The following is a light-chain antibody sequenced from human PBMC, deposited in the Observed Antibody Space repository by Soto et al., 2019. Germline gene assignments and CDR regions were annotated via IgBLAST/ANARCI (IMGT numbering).Light chain of an antibody. Sequence: SVLTQPASLSVAPGQRVTISCTGSSSNIGAGYDVHWYQRLPGTAPKLLIYTNTNRPSGVPDRFSGSKSGPSASLAITGLQVDDEADYYCQSYDITLSGYVFGAGTKVTVL. J-gene: IGLJ1*01. CDR1: SSNIGAGYD. V-gene: IGLV1-40*01. CDR3: QSYDITLSGYV. CDR2: TNT.